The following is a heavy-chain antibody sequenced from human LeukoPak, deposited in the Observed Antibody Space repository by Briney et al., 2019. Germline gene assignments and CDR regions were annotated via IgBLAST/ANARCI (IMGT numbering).Heavy chain of an antibody. CDR1: GFTFSSNY. CDR2: IYSGGNT. CDR3: ARGNYFDY. V-gene: IGHV3-66*01. Sequence: GGSLRLSCAASGFTFSSNYMSWVRQAPGQGLEWVSIIYSGGNTYYAGSVKGRFTISRDSSENTLYLQMNSLRAEDTAVYYCARGNYFDYWGQGTLVTVSS. J-gene: IGHJ4*02.